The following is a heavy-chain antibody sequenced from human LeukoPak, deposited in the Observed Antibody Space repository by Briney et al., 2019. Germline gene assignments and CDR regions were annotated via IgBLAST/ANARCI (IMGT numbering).Heavy chain of an antibody. CDR2: ISSNGGST. V-gene: IGHV3-64D*09. J-gene: IGHJ1*01. CDR1: GFXFSSYA. CDR3: VKGQRYYDSSGYYSIEYFQH. Sequence: GGSLRLSCSASGFXFSSYAMHWVRQAPGKGLEYVSAISSNGGSTYYADSVKGRFTISRDNSKNTLYLQMSSLRAEDTAVYYCVKGQRYYDSSGYYSIEYFQHWGQGTLVTVSS. D-gene: IGHD3-22*01.